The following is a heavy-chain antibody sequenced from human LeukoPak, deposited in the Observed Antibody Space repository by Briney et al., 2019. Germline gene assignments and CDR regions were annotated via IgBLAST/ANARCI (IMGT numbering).Heavy chain of an antibody. V-gene: IGHV5-51*01. CDR1: GYSFATYW. Sequence: GASLQISCQGSGYSFATYWIGWVRQVPGKGLEWMGIIYPDDSKTKYSPSFQGQVTISTDKSITTAYLQWNRLRASDTAIYYCARGSGTYWDDYYYAMDVWGQGTTVTVSS. CDR3: ARGSGTYWDDYYYAMDV. D-gene: IGHD1-26*01. J-gene: IGHJ6*02. CDR2: IYPDDSKT.